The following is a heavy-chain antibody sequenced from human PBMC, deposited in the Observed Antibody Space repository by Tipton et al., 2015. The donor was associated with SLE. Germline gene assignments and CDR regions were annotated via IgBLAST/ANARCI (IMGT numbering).Heavy chain of an antibody. J-gene: IGHJ4*02. V-gene: IGHV3-7*03. CDR2: IKQDGSER. CDR3: ARDAYGDSTVLLAY. Sequence: SLRLSCAASGFTFSNYWMNWVRQAPGKGLEWVANIKQDGSERYYADSVKSRFTICRDNSKNTLYLQMNGLRAEDTAIYYCARDAYGDSTVLLAYWGQGALVTVAS. D-gene: IGHD4-17*01. CDR1: GFTFSNYW.